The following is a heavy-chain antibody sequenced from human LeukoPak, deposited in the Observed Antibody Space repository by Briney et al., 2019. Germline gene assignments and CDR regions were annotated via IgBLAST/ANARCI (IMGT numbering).Heavy chain of an antibody. D-gene: IGHD3-9*01. J-gene: IGHJ1*01. CDR3: ARGTYYDILTGYPTTEYFQH. V-gene: IGHV4-30-2*01. Sequence: SETLSLTCTVSGGSISSGGYYWSWIRQPPGKGLEWIGYIYHSGSTYYNPSLKSRVTISVDRSKNQFSLKLSSVTAADTAVYYCARGTYYDILTGYPTTEYFQHWGQGTLVIVSS. CDR2: IYHSGST. CDR1: GGSISSGGYY.